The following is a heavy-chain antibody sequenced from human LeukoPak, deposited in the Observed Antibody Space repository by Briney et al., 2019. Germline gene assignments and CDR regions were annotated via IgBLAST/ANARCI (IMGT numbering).Heavy chain of an antibody. D-gene: IGHD6-13*01. CDR3: ARAWIPTSYSSTAFDY. J-gene: IGHJ4*02. V-gene: IGHV4-59*01. CDR2: IYYSGST. CDR1: GGSISSYY. Sequence: PSETLSLTCTVSGGSISSYYWSWIRQPPGKGLEWIGYIYYSGSTNNNPSLKSRVTISVDTSKNQFSLKLSSVTAADTAVYYCARAWIPTSYSSTAFDYWGQGTLGTVSS.